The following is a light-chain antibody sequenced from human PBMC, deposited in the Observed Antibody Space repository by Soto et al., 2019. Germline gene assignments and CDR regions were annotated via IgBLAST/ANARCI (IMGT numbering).Light chain of an antibody. CDR3: QQHDDLPLT. V-gene: IGKV1-33*01. J-gene: IGKJ4*01. CDR1: QDISNY. CDR2: DSS. Sequence: DIQMTQSPSSLSASVGDRVTLTCQASQDISNYLNWYQQKPGQAPKLLIYDSSALETGVPSRFSGSGSATDFTLTISSLQPEDFATYYCQQHDDLPLTFGGGTKVE.